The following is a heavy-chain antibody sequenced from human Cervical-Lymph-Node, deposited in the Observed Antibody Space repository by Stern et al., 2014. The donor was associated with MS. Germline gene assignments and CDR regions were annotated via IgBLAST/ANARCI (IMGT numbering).Heavy chain of an antibody. CDR2: VYYSGIT. V-gene: IGHV4-39*02. Sequence: QVQLQESGPGLVKPSETLSLTCTVSGGSITNRDYWGWIRQSPGKGLEWIGSVYYSGITYYRPSLKSRATISIDTSKNHFPLNLTSVTATDTAVYFCARGVTAVTNYVPNWCFDLWGRGTLVTISS. J-gene: IGHJ2*01. CDR3: ARGVTAVTNYVPNWCFDL. CDR1: GGSITNRDY. D-gene: IGHD4-11*01.